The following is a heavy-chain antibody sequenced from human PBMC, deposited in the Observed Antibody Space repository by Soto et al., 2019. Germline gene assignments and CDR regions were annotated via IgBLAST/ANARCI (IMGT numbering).Heavy chain of an antibody. D-gene: IGHD2-21*02. CDR3: ARSYCGDNCALDY. J-gene: IGHJ4*02. V-gene: IGHV3-30-3*01. CDR2: VSKDGSDK. CDR1: GFIFSGFP. Sequence: GGSLRLSCAASGFIFSGFPMRWVRQAPGKGLEWVAVVSKDGSDKHYADSVKGRFTISRDNSENTLHLQMNSLRPEDTGVYYCARSYCGDNCALDYWGQGTPVTVSS.